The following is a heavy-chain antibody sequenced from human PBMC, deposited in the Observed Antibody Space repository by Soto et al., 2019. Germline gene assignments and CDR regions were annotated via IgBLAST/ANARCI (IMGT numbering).Heavy chain of an antibody. CDR1: GFTFSTYW. CDR2: IKQDGSEK. D-gene: IGHD3-10*01. CDR3: ARGGSESYY. V-gene: IGHV3-7*01. Sequence: EVQLVESGGGLVQPGGSLRLSCAVSGFTFSTYWMTWVRQAPGKGLEWVANIKQDGSEKHYVDSVKGRFTISRDNAKNSLYRQMNSLRAEDTAVYFCARGGSESYYWGQGTLVTVSS. J-gene: IGHJ4*02.